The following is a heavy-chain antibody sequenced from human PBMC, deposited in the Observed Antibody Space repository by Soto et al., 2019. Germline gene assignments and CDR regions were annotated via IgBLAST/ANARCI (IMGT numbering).Heavy chain of an antibody. D-gene: IGHD3-22*01. CDR2: IIPIFGTA. CDR3: ARDRSPHYYDSSGYSSNFDY. CDR1: GGTFSSYA. J-gene: IGHJ4*02. V-gene: IGHV1-69*13. Sequence: SVKVSCKASGGTFSSYAISWLRQAPGQGLEWMGGIIPIFGTANYAQKFQGRVTITADESTSTAYMELSSLRSEDTAVYYCARDRSPHYYDSSGYSSNFDYWGQGTLVTVSS.